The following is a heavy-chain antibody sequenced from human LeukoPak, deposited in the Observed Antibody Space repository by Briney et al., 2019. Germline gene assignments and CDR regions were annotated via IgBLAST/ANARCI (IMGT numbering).Heavy chain of an antibody. J-gene: IGHJ4*02. CDR3: ATQRGSYLWGTDFDY. CDR1: GYTFTDYY. CDR2: INPDSGDT. V-gene: IGHV1-2*02. Sequence: GASVKVSCKASGYTFTDYYIQWMRQAPGQGLEWMGWINPDSGDTEFAREFQGRVTMTRDTSISTAYMGLSRLRSDDTAVYYCATQRGSYLWGTDFDYWGQGTLVTVSS. D-gene: IGHD3-16*01.